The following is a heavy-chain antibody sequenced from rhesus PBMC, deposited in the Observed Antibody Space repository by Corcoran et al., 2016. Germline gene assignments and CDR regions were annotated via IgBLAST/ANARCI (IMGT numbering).Heavy chain of an antibody. CDR3: ARVLGTVGGLDS. CDR2: IYGNSAGT. V-gene: IGHV4S7*01. CDR1: GGSISGGYY. Sequence: QVQLQESGPGLVKPSETLSLTCAVSGGSISGGYYWGWIRQHPGKGLEWIGNIYGNSAGTSYTPSLTSRVTISEDTSKTRFSLKLSSVTAADTAVYYCARVLGTVGGLDSWGQGVVVTVSS. D-gene: IGHD2-21*01. J-gene: IGHJ6*01.